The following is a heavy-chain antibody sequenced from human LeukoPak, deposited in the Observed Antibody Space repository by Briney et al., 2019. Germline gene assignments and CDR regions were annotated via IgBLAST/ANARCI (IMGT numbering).Heavy chain of an antibody. J-gene: IGHJ3*02. Sequence: KPSETLSLTCTVSGGSISSYYWSWIRQPPGKGLEWIGYIYYSGSTNYNPSLKGRVTISVDTSKNQFSLKLSSVTAADTAVYYCARRRYGTYYYDSSGYYSDAFDIWGQGTMVTVSS. V-gene: IGHV4-59*08. CDR3: ARRRYGTYYYDSSGYYSDAFDI. D-gene: IGHD3-22*01. CDR1: GGSISSYY. CDR2: IYYSGST.